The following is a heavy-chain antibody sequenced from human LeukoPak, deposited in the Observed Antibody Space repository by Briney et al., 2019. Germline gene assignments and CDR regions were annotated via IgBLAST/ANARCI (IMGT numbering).Heavy chain of an antibody. CDR1: GFTFSSYE. CDR2: ISSSGSTI. J-gene: IGHJ4*02. CDR3: ARGFWGVYGDGYDY. D-gene: IGHD4-17*01. V-gene: IGHV3-48*03. Sequence: GGSLRLSCAASGFTFSSYEMNWVRQAPGKGPEWVSYISSSGSTIYYADSVKGRFTISRDNAKNSLYLQMTSLRAEDTAVYYCARGFWGVYGDGYDYWGQGTLVTVSS.